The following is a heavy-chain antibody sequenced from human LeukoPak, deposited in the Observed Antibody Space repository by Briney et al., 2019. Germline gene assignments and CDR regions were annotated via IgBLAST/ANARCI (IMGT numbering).Heavy chain of an antibody. CDR2: ISGSGAST. J-gene: IGHJ5*02. CDR1: GFIFSRYA. D-gene: IGHD3-22*01. CDR3: AKVTYDSSGYEDWFDH. V-gene: IGHV3-23*01. Sequence: GGSLRLSCAASGFIFSRYAISWVRQPQGKGLEWVLGISGSGASTSYADSVKGRFTISRDNSKNTLYLQMDSLRAEDTAVYYCAKVTYDSSGYEDWFDHWGQGTLVTVSS.